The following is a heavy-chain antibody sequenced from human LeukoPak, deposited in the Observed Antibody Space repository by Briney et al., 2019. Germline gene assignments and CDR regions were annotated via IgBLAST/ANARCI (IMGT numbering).Heavy chain of an antibody. D-gene: IGHD3-16*01. J-gene: IGHJ6*03. V-gene: IGHV4-59*08. CDR1: GDPISGYY. Sequence: SETVTLLCSVWGDPISGYYWKWTPQPSGKGLEWIGYIYSSGSTNYHPSLKSRLTISVDTPKNQFSLKLTSVTAADTAVYYCARHGAYYYYYMDVWGKGTTVTVSS. CDR3: ARHGAYYYYYMDV. CDR2: IYSSGST.